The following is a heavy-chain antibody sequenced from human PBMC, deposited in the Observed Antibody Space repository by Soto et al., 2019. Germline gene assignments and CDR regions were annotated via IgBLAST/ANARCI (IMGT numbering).Heavy chain of an antibody. J-gene: IGHJ4*02. CDR1: GFTFSSYG. Sequence: GGSLRLSCAASGFTFSSYGMHWVRQAPGKGLEWVAVISYDGSNKYYADSVKGRFTISRDNSKNTLYLQMNSLRAEDTAVYYCAKARSEMDYWGQGTLVTVSS. CDR3: AKARSEMDY. CDR2: ISYDGSNK. V-gene: IGHV3-30*18.